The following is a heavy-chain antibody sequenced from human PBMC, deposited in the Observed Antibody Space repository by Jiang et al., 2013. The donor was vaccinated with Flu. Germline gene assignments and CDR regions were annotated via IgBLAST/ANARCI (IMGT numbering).Heavy chain of an antibody. V-gene: IGHV2-5*01. CDR3: AHRGPPDFDL. CDR1: GFSLSTRGAG. Sequence: PTQTLTLTCTFSGFSLSTRGAGVAWIRQPPGKALEWLALIYYNDHKRYSPSLESRLTITKDTSKNQVVLTMTNLDPVDTATYYCAHRGPPDFDLWGRGTLVTVSS. CDR2: IYYNDHK. J-gene: IGHJ2*01.